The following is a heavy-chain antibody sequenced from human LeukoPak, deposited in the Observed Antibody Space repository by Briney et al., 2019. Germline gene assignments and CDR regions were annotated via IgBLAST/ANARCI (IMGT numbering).Heavy chain of an antibody. CDR2: ISNGGST. V-gene: IGHV4-59*01. CDR1: GGSISSYY. Sequence: SETLSLTCTVSGGSISSYYWSWLRQPPGEGLEWIGYISNGGSTIYNPSLMSRGTISVDPSKNQLSLRLTSVTAADTAVYYCVRLQPNSGEWAFDIWGQGTMVSVSS. J-gene: IGHJ3*02. CDR3: VRLQPNSGEWAFDI. D-gene: IGHD6-19*01.